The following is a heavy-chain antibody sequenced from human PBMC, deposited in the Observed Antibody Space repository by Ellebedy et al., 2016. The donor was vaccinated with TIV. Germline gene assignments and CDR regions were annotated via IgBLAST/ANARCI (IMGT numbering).Heavy chain of an antibody. CDR1: GGSISSYY. D-gene: IGHD3-10*01. CDR2: IHDSEYT. J-gene: IGHJ2*01. V-gene: IGHV4-59*01. Sequence: MPSETLSLTCTVSGGSISSYYWSWIRQPPGKGLEWIGYIHDSEYTNYNPSLKSRVTMSMDTSKNQFSLKLSSVTAADTAVYYCARLITMVRGAPVWYFDLWGRGTLVTVSS. CDR3: ARLITMVRGAPVWYFDL.